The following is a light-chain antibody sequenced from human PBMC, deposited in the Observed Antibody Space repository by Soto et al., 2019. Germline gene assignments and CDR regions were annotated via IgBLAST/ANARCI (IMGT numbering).Light chain of an antibody. V-gene: IGKV3-20*01. J-gene: IGKJ5*01. CDR2: GAS. CDR1: QSVSSSY. Sequence: VVTRSPGTLSLSPGERAPLSCRASQSVSSSYLAWYQQKPGQAPRLLIYGASSRATGIPDRFSGSGSGTDFTLTISRLEPEDFAVYYCQQYGSSPSITFGQGTRLEIK. CDR3: QQYGSSPSIT.